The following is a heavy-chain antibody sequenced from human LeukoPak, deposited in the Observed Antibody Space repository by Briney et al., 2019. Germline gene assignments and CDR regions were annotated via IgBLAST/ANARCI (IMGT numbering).Heavy chain of an antibody. V-gene: IGHV1-8*01. J-gene: IGHJ6*02. Sequence: ASVKVSCEASGYTFTSYDINWVRQATGQGLEWMGWMNPNSGNTGYAQRFQGRVTMTRNTSISTAYMELSSLRSEDTAVYYCARGEQPSYYYGMDVWGQGTTVTVSS. CDR2: MNPNSGNT. CDR1: GYTFTSYD. D-gene: IGHD6-13*01. CDR3: ARGEQPSYYYGMDV.